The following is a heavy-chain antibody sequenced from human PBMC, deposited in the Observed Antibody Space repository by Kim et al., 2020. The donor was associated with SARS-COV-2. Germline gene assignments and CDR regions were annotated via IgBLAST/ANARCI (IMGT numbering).Heavy chain of an antibody. V-gene: IGHV3-23*01. D-gene: IGHD2-2*01. Sequence: SAKGRFTISRDNSKTPLYLQMNSLRAEETALYYCATDRLPAAPYNAFEIWGQGTMVTVSS. CDR3: ATDRLPAAPYNAFEI. J-gene: IGHJ3*02.